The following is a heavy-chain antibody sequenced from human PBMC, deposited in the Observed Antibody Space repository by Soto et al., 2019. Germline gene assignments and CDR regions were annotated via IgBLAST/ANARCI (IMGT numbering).Heavy chain of an antibody. CDR3: AIGPVLAAQR. Sequence: QLQLQESGSGLVKPSQTLSLTCAVSGGSIRSCGYSWSWIRQPRGKGLEWSGYIYNSGSTYFHPALKGSVTKAVARSKNEFGLKLRSVTAADKAVYYCAIGPVLAAQRWGQGTLVTVSS. J-gene: IGHJ4*02. CDR2: IYNSGST. V-gene: IGHV4-30-2*01. D-gene: IGHD2-15*01. CDR1: GGSIRSCGYS.